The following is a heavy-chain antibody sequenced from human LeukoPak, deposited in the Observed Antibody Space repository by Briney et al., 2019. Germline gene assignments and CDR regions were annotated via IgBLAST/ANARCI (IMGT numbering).Heavy chain of an antibody. Sequence: SETLSLTCTVSGGSLSSYYWGWIRQPPGKGLEWTGFIFYSGTTNYNPSLKSRVTIPVDTSKNQFSLKLSSVTAADTAVYYCARELTGYYDSSGYSGATFDIWGQGTMVTVSS. CDR2: IFYSGTT. CDR3: ARELTGYYDSSGYSGATFDI. CDR1: GGSLSSYY. D-gene: IGHD3-22*01. J-gene: IGHJ3*02. V-gene: IGHV4-59*01.